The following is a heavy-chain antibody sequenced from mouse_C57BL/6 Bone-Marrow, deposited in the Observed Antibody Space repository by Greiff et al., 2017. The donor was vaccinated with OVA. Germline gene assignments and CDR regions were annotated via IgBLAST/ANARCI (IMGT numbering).Heavy chain of an antibody. Sequence: VQLQQSGAELVRPGASVKLSCKASGYTFTDYYINWVKQRPGQGLEWIARIYPGSGNTYYNEKFKGQATLTAEKSSSTAYMQPRSLTAADSAVYFCARGTGYGSSYRDMDDWGQGTSVTVSS. D-gene: IGHD1-1*01. V-gene: IGHV1-76*01. CDR3: ARGTGYGSSYRDMDD. CDR2: IYPGSGNT. CDR1: GYTFTDYY. J-gene: IGHJ4*01.